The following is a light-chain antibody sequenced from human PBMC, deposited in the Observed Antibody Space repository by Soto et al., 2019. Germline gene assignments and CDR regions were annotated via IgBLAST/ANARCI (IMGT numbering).Light chain of an antibody. CDR2: DVS. CDR3: TSYTSSSTQV. CDR1: SSDVGGYDY. Sequence: QSVLTQPASVSGSPGQSITISCTGTSSDVGGYDYVSWYQHHPGKAPKLMIYDVSNRPSGVSTRFSGSKSGNTASLTISGIQAEDEADYYCTSYTSSSTQVFGTGTKLTVL. J-gene: IGLJ1*01. V-gene: IGLV2-14*03.